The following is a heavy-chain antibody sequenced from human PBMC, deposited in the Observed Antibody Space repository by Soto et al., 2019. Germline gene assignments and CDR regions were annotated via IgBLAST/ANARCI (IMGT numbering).Heavy chain of an antibody. D-gene: IGHD3-10*01. CDR3: ARGPYGSGIRSPYYFYYMGV. Sequence: QVQLQEWGAGLLKPTETLSLTCAVYGGSFSGYYWSWIRQPPGKGLEWIGEVSHSGSTNSNPSLKRRITISVDTSKSQFSLKLSSVTAADTAVYYCARGPYGSGIRSPYYFYYMGVWGKGTTVTVSS. V-gene: IGHV4-34*01. J-gene: IGHJ6*03. CDR2: VSHSGST. CDR1: GGSFSGYY.